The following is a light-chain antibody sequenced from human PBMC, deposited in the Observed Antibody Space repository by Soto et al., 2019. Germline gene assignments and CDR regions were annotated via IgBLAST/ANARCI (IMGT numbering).Light chain of an antibody. V-gene: IGKV2-28*01. Sequence: DIVMPQSPLSLPVTPGEPASISCRSSQSLLHSNGYNNLDWSLQKPGQSPQLLIYLGSNRASGVPDRFSGSGSGTDFTLKISRVEAEDVGVYYCMQPLQSWTFGQGTKVEIK. CDR2: LGS. CDR1: QSLLHSNGYNN. J-gene: IGKJ1*01. CDR3: MQPLQSWT.